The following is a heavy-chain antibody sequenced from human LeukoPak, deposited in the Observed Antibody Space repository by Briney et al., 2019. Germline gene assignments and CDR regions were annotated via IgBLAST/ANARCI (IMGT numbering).Heavy chain of an antibody. CDR3: ARGGSSSWSNRLYFDY. CDR2: IIPIFGTA. Sequence: GASVKVSCKASGGTLSSYAISWVRQAPGQGLEWMGGIIPIFGTANYAQKFQGRVTITTDESTSTAYMELSSLRSEDTAVYYCARGGSSSWSNRLYFDYWGQGTLVTVSS. V-gene: IGHV1-69*05. J-gene: IGHJ4*02. D-gene: IGHD6-13*01. CDR1: GGTLSSYA.